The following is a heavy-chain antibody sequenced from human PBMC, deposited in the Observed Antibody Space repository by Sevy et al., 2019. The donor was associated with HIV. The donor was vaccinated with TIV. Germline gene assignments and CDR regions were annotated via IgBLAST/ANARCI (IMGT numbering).Heavy chain of an antibody. J-gene: IGHJ3*02. Sequence: GGSLRLSCAASGFTFSSYAMSWVRQAPGKGLEWVSAIGGSGGSTYYADSVKGRFTISRDNSKNTLYLQMNSLRAEDTPVYYSANYRRSLALPDAFDIWGQGTMATVSS. CDR2: IGGSGGST. D-gene: IGHD4-4*01. V-gene: IGHV3-23*01. CDR3: ANYRRSLALPDAFDI. CDR1: GFTFSSYA.